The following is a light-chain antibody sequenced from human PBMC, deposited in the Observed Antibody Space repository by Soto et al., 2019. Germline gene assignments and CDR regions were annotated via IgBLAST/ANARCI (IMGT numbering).Light chain of an antibody. CDR2: KAS. Sequence: DIQLTQSPSSLSPSVGDRVTIPCGASQSISSYVNWYQQKPGKENQLLSDKASTLKSGVPSRFSGIGAGTECTLTISSLKPDDVATYYCQPYKSYSEAFGQGTKVDIK. J-gene: IGKJ1*01. CDR1: QSISSY. CDR3: QPYKSYSEA. V-gene: IGKV1-5*03.